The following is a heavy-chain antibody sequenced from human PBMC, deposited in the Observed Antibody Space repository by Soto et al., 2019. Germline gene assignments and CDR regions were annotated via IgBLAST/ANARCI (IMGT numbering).Heavy chain of an antibody. J-gene: IGHJ4*02. CDR3: ARCSMVPVDYLDF. V-gene: IGHV4-59*11. CDR2: IYDSGST. D-gene: IGHD3-10*01. CDR1: GDSLSNQY. Sequence: PSESMSLTCSASGDSLSNQYWTWIPQSPGKGLEWIGNIYDSGSTNYSPALKSRGSMSVDTSKNLCSLKMNSVTAADSALYHGARCSMVPVDYLDFCGQGTVVIV.